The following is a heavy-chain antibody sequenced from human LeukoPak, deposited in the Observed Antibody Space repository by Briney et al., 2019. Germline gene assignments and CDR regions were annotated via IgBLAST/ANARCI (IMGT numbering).Heavy chain of an antibody. CDR3: AKNLYCSSTSCYFSDNFYYYAMDV. V-gene: IGHV3-23*01. Sequence: PGGSLRLSCAASGFTFSNYAMTWVRQAPGKGLEWVSVISGNGANTDYADSVKGRFAISRDNSENTLYLQMNSLRAEDTAVYYCAKNLYCSSTSCYFSDNFYYYAMDVWGQGTTVTVSS. CDR2: ISGNGANT. J-gene: IGHJ6*02. CDR1: GFTFSNYA. D-gene: IGHD2-2*01.